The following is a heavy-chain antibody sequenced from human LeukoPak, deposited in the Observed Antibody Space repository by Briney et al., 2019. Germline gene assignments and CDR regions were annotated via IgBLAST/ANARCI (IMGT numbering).Heavy chain of an antibody. CDR1: GFSLSDHG. D-gene: IGHD3-22*01. J-gene: IGHJ4*02. CDR3: AKGRYYDSRAYYSLDYFDY. Sequence: GGSLRLSCAASGFSLSDHGMDWVRQAPGKGLEWVAVMSYDGSNKDYADSVKGRFTISRDNSKNTLYLQMHSLRAEGTAVYYCAKGRYYDSRAYYSLDYFDYWGKGALVTVPS. CDR2: MSYDGSNK. V-gene: IGHV3-30*18.